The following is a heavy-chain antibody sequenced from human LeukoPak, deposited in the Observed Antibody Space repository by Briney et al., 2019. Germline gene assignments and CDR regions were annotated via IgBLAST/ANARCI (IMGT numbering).Heavy chain of an antibody. Sequence: SETLSLTCTVSGGSISSYYWSWVRQPPGKGLEWIGYIYYSGSTNYNPSLKSRVTVSVDTSKNQFSLKVSSVTAADTAVYYCARDRWLGYWGQGTLVTVSS. CDR3: ARDRWLGY. D-gene: IGHD5-18*01. CDR2: IYYSGST. V-gene: IGHV4-59*01. CDR1: GGSISSYY. J-gene: IGHJ4*02.